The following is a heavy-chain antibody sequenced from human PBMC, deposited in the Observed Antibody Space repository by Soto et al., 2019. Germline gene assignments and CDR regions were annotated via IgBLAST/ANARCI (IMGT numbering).Heavy chain of an antibody. J-gene: IGHJ3*02. CDR2: IYPGDSDT. CDR1: GYSFTSYW. D-gene: IGHD3-3*01. V-gene: IGHV5-51*01. Sequence: PGESLKMSCKGSGYSFTSYWIGWVRQMPGKGLEWMGIIYPGDSDTRYSPSFQGQVTISADKSISTAYLQWSSLKASDTAMYYCARRRREYYDFWSGYRPHLDAFDIWGQGTMVTVSS. CDR3: ARRRREYYDFWSGYRPHLDAFDI.